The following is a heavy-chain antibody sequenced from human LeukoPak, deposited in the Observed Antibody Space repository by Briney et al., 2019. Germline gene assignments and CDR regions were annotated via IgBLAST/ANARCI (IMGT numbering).Heavy chain of an antibody. D-gene: IGHD6-13*01. V-gene: IGHV3-30*18. CDR3: AKAEYSSSWYTSRRANSDLSWFDP. CDR2: ISYDGSNK. J-gene: IGHJ5*02. Sequence: GGSLRLSCAASGFTFSSYGMHWVRQAPGKGLEWVAVISYDGSNKYYADSVKGRFTISRDNSKNTLYLQMNSLRAEDTAVYYCAKAEYSSSWYTSRRANSDLSWFDPWGQGTLVTVSS. CDR1: GFTFSSYG.